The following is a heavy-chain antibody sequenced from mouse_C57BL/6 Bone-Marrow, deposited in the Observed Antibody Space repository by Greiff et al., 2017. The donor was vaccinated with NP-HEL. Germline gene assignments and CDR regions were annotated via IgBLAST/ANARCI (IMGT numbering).Heavy chain of an antibody. Sequence: EVQLQQSGAELVRPGASVKLSCTASGFNIKDDYMHWVKQRPEQGLEWIGWIDPENGDTEYASKFQGKATITADTSSNTAYLQISSLTSEDTAVYYCTRRATSHWYFDVWGTGTTVTVSS. J-gene: IGHJ1*03. CDR1: GFNIKDDY. CDR2: IDPENGDT. D-gene: IGHD3-3*01. V-gene: IGHV14-4*01. CDR3: TRRATSHWYFDV.